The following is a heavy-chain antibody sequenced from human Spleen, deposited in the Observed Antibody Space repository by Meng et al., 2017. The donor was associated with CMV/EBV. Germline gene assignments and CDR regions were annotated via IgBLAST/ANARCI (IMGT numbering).Heavy chain of an antibody. CDR2: ISVCNGNT. Sequence: KASGYTFASYVISWLRKAPGQGLEWMGWISVCNGNTKYAQRLQGRVTMTTDTSTSTAYMNLRSLRSDDTAVYYCARSSDYYYYFDYWGQGTLVTVSS. CDR3: ARSSDYYYYFDY. D-gene: IGHD3-22*01. J-gene: IGHJ4*02. V-gene: IGHV1-18*01. CDR1: GYTFASYV.